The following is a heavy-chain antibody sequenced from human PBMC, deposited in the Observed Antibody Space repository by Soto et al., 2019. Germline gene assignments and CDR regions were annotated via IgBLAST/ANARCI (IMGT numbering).Heavy chain of an antibody. CDR3: AKGLSVIQEWIIDGH. Sequence: GGSLRLSCAVSGFTLSSYGIHWVRQGPGKGVEGGAFMSYEGKKKYYADSVKGRFTISRDNSKNTLYLQMDSLRADDTAMFYCAKGLSVIQEWIIDGHWGQGTQVTVSS. J-gene: IGHJ4*02. V-gene: IGHV3-30*18. D-gene: IGHD5-18*01. CDR2: MSYEGKKK. CDR1: GFTLSSYG.